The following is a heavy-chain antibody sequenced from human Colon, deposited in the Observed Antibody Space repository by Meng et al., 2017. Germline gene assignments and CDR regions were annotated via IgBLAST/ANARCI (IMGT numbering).Heavy chain of an antibody. CDR2: IYYTGNT. J-gene: IGHJ4*02. CDR1: GGSISSSSY. D-gene: IGHD3-9*01. V-gene: IGHV4-39*07. Sequence: QLEFHESGPALVKTSETLSLTCAVSGGSISSSSYWGWLRQPPGKGLEWIGTIYYTGNTYYNPSLKSRVTISLDTSKNQFSLKMNSVTAADTAVYYCARDISMNWFNLWGQGALVTVSS. CDR3: ARDISMNWFNL.